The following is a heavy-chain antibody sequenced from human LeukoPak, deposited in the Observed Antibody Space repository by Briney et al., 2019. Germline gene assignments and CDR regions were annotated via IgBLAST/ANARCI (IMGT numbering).Heavy chain of an antibody. CDR3: ARVRGYDYSYHFDY. CDR2: ISSSSSYR. Sequence: GGSLRLSCAASGFTFSDYYMTWIRQAPGKGLEWVSYISSSSSYRNDADSVRGRFTISRDNAKNSVYLQMNSLRAEDTAVYYCARVRGYDYSYHFDYWGRGTLVTASS. V-gene: IGHV3-11*05. J-gene: IGHJ4*02. D-gene: IGHD5-12*01. CDR1: GFTFSDYY.